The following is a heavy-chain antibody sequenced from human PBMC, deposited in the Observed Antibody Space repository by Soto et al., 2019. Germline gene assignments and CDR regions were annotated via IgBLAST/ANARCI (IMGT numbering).Heavy chain of an antibody. V-gene: IGHV1-18*04. J-gene: IGHJ5*02. CDR2: ISAYNGNT. D-gene: IGHD2-2*02. CDR3: ARVGDCSSTSCYTYWFDP. CDR1: GYTFTSYG. Sequence: ASVKVSCKASGYTFTSYGITWVRQAPGQGLEWMGWISAYNGNTNYAQKLQGRVTMTTDTSTSTAYMELRSLRSDDTAVYYCARVGDCSSTSCYTYWFDPPGHGTLVTVSS.